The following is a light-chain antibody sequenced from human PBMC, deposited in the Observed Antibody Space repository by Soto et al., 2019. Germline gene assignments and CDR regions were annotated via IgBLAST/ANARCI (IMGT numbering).Light chain of an antibody. Sequence: AIQMTQSPSSLSASVGDRVTITCRASQGIRNDLGWYQQKPGKAPKLLIYAASSLQSGVPSRFSGSGSGTDFTLTISSLQPEDFATYYSVPAHCYPLRFGQGTKVDIK. V-gene: IGKV1-6*01. CDR3: VPAHCYPLR. CDR2: AAS. CDR1: QGIRND. J-gene: IGKJ1*01.